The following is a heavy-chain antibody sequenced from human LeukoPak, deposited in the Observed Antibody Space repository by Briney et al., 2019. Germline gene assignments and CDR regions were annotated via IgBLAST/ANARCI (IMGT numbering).Heavy chain of an antibody. CDR1: GGSISSGSYY. CDR2: IYYTGST. CDR3: ASFYGDYNWFDP. D-gene: IGHD4-17*01. Sequence: SETLSLTCAVSGGSISSGSYYWGWIRQPPGKGLEWIGSIYYTGSTYYNPSLKSRVTISVDTSKNQFTLKLSSVTAADTAVYYCASFYGDYNWFDPWGQGTLVTVSS. J-gene: IGHJ5*02. V-gene: IGHV4-39*06.